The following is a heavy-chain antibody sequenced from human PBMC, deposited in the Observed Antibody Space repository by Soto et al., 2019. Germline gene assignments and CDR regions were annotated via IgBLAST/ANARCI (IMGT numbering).Heavy chain of an antibody. CDR3: ARDGGVIIPVVIGGGYALDV. D-gene: IGHD3-3*01. J-gene: IGHJ6*02. Sequence: RGSLRLSCAASGFTFSEYYISWIRQAPGKGLEWISYISGRNTFTQYADSVKGLFTISRDNAKNSLYLQLNSLTAEEMDVYYCARDGGVIIPVVIGGGYALDVWGQGTTVTVSS. CDR2: ISGRNTFT. CDR1: GFTFSEYY. V-gene: IGHV3-11*06.